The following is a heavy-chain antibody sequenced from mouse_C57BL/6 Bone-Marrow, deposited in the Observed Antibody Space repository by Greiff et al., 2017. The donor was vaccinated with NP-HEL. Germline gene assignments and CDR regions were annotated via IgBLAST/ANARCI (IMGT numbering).Heavy chain of an antibody. CDR2: INPNYGTT. D-gene: IGHD1-1*01. V-gene: IGHV1-39*01. J-gene: IGHJ3*01. CDR1: GYSFTDYN. Sequence: VQLQQSGPELVKPGASVKISCKASGYSFTDYNMNWVKQSNGKSLEWIGVINPNYGTTSYNQKFKGKATLTVDQSSSTAYMQLNSLTSEDSAVYEGARRGYGSSCLFAYWGQGTLVTVSA. CDR3: ARRGYGSSCLFAY.